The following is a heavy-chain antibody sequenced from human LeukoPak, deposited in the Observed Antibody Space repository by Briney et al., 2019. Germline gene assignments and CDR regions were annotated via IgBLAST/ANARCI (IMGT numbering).Heavy chain of an antibody. CDR3: ARVWGYCSSTSCYAGGRGGYDLPTYYFDY. CDR2: ISSSSSYI. CDR1: GFTFSSYS. V-gene: IGHV3-21*01. Sequence: SGGSLRLSCAASGFTFSSYSMNWVRQAPGKGLEWVSSISSSSSYIYYADSVKGRFTISRDNAKNSLYLQMNSLRAEDTAVYYCARVWGYCSSTSCYAGGRGGYDLPTYYFDYWGQGTLVTVSS. D-gene: IGHD2-2*01. J-gene: IGHJ4*02.